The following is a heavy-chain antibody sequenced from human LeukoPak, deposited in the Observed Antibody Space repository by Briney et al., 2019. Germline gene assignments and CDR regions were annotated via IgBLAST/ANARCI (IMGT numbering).Heavy chain of an antibody. V-gene: IGHV4-4*07. CDR2: IYTSGST. CDR1: GGSFSGYY. CDR3: AREQWLANYFDY. Sequence: PSETLSLTCAVYGGSFSGYYWSWIRQPAGKGLEWIGRIYTSGSTNYNPSLKSRVTMSVDTSKNQFSLKLSSVTAADTAVYYCAREQWLANYFDYWGQGTLVTVSS. J-gene: IGHJ4*02. D-gene: IGHD6-19*01.